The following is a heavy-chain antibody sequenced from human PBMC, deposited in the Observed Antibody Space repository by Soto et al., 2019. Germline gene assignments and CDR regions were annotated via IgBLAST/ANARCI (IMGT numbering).Heavy chain of an antibody. V-gene: IGHV3-73*01. J-gene: IGHJ4*02. CDR1: GFTFSGSA. Sequence: EVQLVESGGGLVQPGGSLKLFCAASGFTFSGSAVHWVRQASGKGLEWVGRIRSKANSYATEYAASVKGRFTISRDDSKNTAYLQMNSLKTEDTAVYYCITISGRYSSGWYSDYWGQGTLVTVSS. CDR2: IRSKANSYAT. D-gene: IGHD6-19*01. CDR3: ITISGRYSSGWYSDY.